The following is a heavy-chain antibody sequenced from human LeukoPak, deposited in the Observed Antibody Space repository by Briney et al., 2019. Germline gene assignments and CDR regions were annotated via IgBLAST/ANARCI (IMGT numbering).Heavy chain of an antibody. V-gene: IGHV3-21*01. J-gene: IGHJ4*02. CDR2: ISVRSNYI. CDR3: VRLRRNSDTSGFYYYYDY. D-gene: IGHD3-22*01. Sequence: GGSLRLSCAASGYTLSSYSINWVRQAPGKGLEWVSSISVRSNYIYYADSVRGRFSISRDDARDSLYLQMNSLRAEDTAVYYCVRLRRNSDTSGFYYYYDYWGQGTLVTVSS. CDR1: GYTLSSYS.